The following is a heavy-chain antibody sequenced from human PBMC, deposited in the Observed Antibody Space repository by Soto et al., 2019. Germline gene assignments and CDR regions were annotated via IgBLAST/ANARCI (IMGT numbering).Heavy chain of an antibody. CDR3: ARVVLLMMRGPPSSSLFPYRRASDP. Sequence: ASVKVSCKASGYTFTAYYMHWVRQAPGQGLEWMGIINPSGGSTSYAQNFQGRVTMTRDTSTSTVYMELSSLRSEDTAMYYCARVVLLMMRGPPSSSLFPYRRASDP. D-gene: IGHD1-26*01. J-gene: IGHJ5*02. CDR2: INPSGGST. V-gene: IGHV1-46*01. CDR1: GYTFTAYY.